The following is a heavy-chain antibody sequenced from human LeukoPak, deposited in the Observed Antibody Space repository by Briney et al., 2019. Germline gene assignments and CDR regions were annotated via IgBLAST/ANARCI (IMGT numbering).Heavy chain of an antibody. CDR1: GFTLSDHS. D-gene: IGHD2-2*01. V-gene: IGHV3-72*01. Sequence: PGGSLRLSCAASGFTLSDHSMDWVRQAPGKGLEWVGRTKNKVNSYTTEYAASVKGRFTISRDDSKNSLYLQMNGPKIEDTAVYYCATGAVSDAAALDYWGQGTLVTVSS. CDR3: ATGAVSDAAALDY. J-gene: IGHJ4*02. CDR2: TKNKVNSYTT.